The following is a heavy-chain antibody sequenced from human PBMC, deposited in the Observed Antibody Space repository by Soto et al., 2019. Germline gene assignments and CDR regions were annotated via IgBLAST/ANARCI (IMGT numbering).Heavy chain of an antibody. V-gene: IGHV1-46*03. Sequence: QVQLVQSGAEVKKPGASVKVSCKASGNTFSNYYIHWVRQAPGQGLEWMGTINPSGGHTTYAQKFLGRVTMTRDTSTSTLYMEVTSLRSEDTAVYYCARGGYVVVVTAAFDYWGQGTLVTVSS. CDR2: INPSGGHT. D-gene: IGHD2-21*02. J-gene: IGHJ4*02. CDR1: GNTFSNYY. CDR3: ARGGYVVVVTAAFDY.